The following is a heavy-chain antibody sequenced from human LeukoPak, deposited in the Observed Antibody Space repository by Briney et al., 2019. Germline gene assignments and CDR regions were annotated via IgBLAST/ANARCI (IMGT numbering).Heavy chain of an antibody. V-gene: IGHV3-23*01. J-gene: IGHJ4*02. CDR2: ISGSGGST. CDR1: GGSISSSGYY. D-gene: IGHD1-26*01. Sequence: ETLSLTCTVSGGSISSSGYYWGWIRQPPGKGLEWVSDISGSGGSTYYADSVKGRFTISRDNSRNMLFLQMNSLRADDTAVYYCAKDLVVGALDYWGQGTLVTVSS. CDR3: AKDLVVGALDY.